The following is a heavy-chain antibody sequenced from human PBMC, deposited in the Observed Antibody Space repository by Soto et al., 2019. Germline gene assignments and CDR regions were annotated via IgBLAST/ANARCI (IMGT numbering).Heavy chain of an antibody. Sequence: PSETLSLTCDVSGFSISSGYYWSWVRQSPGKELEWIGSIYRSGSSYHNPSLGSRLTLSLDLSKNQFSLNLASVTAADTAMYYCAREKVGTTFFDNWGQGTQVTVSS. V-gene: IGHV4-38-2*02. D-gene: IGHD1-1*01. CDR2: IYRSGSS. J-gene: IGHJ4*02. CDR3: AREKVGTTFFDN. CDR1: GFSISSGYY.